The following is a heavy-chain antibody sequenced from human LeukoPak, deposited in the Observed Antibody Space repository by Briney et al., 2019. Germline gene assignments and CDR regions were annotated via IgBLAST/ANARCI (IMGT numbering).Heavy chain of an antibody. CDR3: ARDSTLTMIVVSNAFDI. V-gene: IGHV4-61*02. CDR1: GGSISSGSYY. D-gene: IGHD3-22*01. J-gene: IGHJ3*02. Sequence: SETLSLTCTVSGGSISSGSYYWSWIRQPAGKGLEWIGRIYTSGSTNYNPSLKSRVTISVDTSKNQFSLKLSSVTAADTAVYYCARDSTLTMIVVSNAFDIWGQGTMVTVSS. CDR2: IYTSGST.